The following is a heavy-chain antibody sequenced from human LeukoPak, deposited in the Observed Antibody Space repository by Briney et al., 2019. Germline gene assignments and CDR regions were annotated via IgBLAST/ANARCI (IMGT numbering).Heavy chain of an antibody. Sequence: GGSLRLSCAASGFTFNNYALSWVRQAPGKGLEWVSALSGDGRSAYYADSVKGRFTISRDNSRNTLYLQMNSLRPEDTAVYYCARGKDDSVFGNGYNYWGQGTLVTASS. CDR3: ARGKDDSVFGNGYNY. V-gene: IGHV3-23*01. J-gene: IGHJ4*02. CDR1: GFTFNNYA. CDR2: LSGDGRSA. D-gene: IGHD3-3*01.